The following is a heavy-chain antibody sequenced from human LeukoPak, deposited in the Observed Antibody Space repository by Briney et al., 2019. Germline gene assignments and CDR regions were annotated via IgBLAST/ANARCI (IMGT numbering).Heavy chain of an antibody. CDR1: GGSISGSSYY. Sequence: SETLSLTCTVSGGSISGSSYYWAWIRQPPGKGLEWIGSGFHSGSAYYNPSLKSRVTISVDTSKNHFSLNLSSVTAADTAVYYCARLRGAMTPVTSDFDYWGQGTLVTVSS. CDR2: GFHSGSA. D-gene: IGHD4-17*01. CDR3: ARLRGAMTPVTSDFDY. J-gene: IGHJ4*02. V-gene: IGHV4-39*01.